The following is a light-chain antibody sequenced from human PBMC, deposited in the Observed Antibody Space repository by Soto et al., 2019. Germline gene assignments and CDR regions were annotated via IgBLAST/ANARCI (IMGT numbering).Light chain of an antibody. CDR3: ATWDDSLSGVV. CDR2: TND. Sequence: QSVLTQPPSASGTPGQRVTISCSGSSSNIGSNAVNWYRQLPGTAPKLLIHTNDQRPSGVPDRFSGSQSGTSASLAISGLQSEDEAEYYCATWDDSLSGVVFGGGTKVTVL. V-gene: IGLV1-44*01. J-gene: IGLJ2*01. CDR1: SSNIGSNA.